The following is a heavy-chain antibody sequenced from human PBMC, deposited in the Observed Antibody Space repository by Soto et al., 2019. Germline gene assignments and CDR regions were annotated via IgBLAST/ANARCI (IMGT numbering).Heavy chain of an antibody. V-gene: IGHV3-23*04. CDR3: AREPGRQDYGAKPGGG. CDR2: IVGRSGGST. Sequence: EVQLVESGGGLVQPGGSLRLSCAASGFTFSSYSMNWVRQAPGKGLEWVSGIVGRSGGSTYYADSVKGRFTISRDDSKNTLYLQMNSLRAEDTAVYYCAREPGRQDYGAKPGGGWGQGTLVTVSS. D-gene: IGHD4-17*01. CDR1: GFTFSSYS. J-gene: IGHJ4*02.